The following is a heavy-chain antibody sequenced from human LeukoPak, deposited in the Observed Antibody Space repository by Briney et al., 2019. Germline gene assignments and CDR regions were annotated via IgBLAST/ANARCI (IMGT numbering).Heavy chain of an antibody. D-gene: IGHD3-3*01. J-gene: IGHJ4*02. CDR3: AAIGREWYIRFPY. CDR2: LDPLAVET. V-gene: IGHV1-24*01. CDR1: GYSLRDSS. Sequence: ASVKVSCKISGYSLRDSSVHWVRQAPGQGLEWMGGLDPLAVETFYAQKFQGRVTMTEDTTTDTAYMELTSLRSEDTAVYFCAAIGREWYIRFPYWGRGTRVTV.